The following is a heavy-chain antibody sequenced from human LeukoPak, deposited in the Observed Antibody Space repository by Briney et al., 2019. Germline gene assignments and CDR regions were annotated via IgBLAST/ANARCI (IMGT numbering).Heavy chain of an antibody. D-gene: IGHD3-22*01. CDR3: ATVRGYDSSGYYPGAFDY. J-gene: IGHJ4*02. V-gene: IGHV1-24*01. CDR1: GGTFSSYA. Sequence: GAPVKVSCKASGGTFSSYAISWVRQAPGQGLEWMGGFDPEDSETIYAQKFQGRVTMTEDTSTDTAYMELSSLRSEDTAVYYCATVRGYDSSGYYPGAFDYWGQGTLVTVSS. CDR2: FDPEDSET.